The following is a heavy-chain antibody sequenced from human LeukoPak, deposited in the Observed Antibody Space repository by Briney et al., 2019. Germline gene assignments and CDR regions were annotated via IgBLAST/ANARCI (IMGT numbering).Heavy chain of an antibody. V-gene: IGHV4-4*02. Sequence: SETLSLTCAVSGASIASHSWWSWVRQPPGKGLEWIGEVYHSGSTNYNPSLKSRVTISVDTSKNQFSLKLSSVTAADTAVYYCARATIYGDHNFQHWGQGTLVTVSS. D-gene: IGHD4-17*01. J-gene: IGHJ1*01. CDR1: GASIASHSW. CDR3: ARATIYGDHNFQH. CDR2: VYHSGST.